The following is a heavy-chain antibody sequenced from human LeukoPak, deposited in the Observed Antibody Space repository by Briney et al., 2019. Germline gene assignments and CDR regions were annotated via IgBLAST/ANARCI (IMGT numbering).Heavy chain of an antibody. CDR3: ARDTKTISGDY. CDR2: IYYSGST. D-gene: IGHD2-8*01. J-gene: IGHJ4*02. Sequence: PSETLSLTCTVSGGSISSYYWSWIRQPPGKGLEWIGYIYYSGSTNYNPSLKSRVTISVDTSKNQFSLKLSSVTAADTAVYYCARDTKTISGDYWGQGTLVTVSS. V-gene: IGHV4-59*12. CDR1: GGSISSYY.